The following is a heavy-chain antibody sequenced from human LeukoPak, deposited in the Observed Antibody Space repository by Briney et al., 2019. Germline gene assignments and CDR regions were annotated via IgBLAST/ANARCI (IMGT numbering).Heavy chain of an antibody. Sequence: GGSLRLSCAASGFTFSSYAMSWVRQAPGKGLEWVSAISGSGGSTYYADSVKGRFTISRDNSKNSLYLQMNSLRAEDTAVYYCARLPGYSSSWYDWYFDLWGRGTLVTVSS. J-gene: IGHJ2*01. D-gene: IGHD6-13*01. CDR1: GFTFSSYA. CDR2: ISGSGGST. CDR3: ARLPGYSSSWYDWYFDL. V-gene: IGHV3-23*01.